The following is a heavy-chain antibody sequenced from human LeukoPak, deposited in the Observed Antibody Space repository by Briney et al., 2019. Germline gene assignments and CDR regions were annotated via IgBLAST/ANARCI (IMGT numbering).Heavy chain of an antibody. CDR1: GGSISSYY. D-gene: IGHD3-3*01. J-gene: IGHJ4*02. V-gene: IGHV4-59*04. CDR3: ARQQGYYDFGAATAFPPYYFDS. Sequence: SETLSLTCTVSGGSISSYYWGWIRQSPGKGLEWIGSIHYSGSSYYNPSLKSRVFISVDTSKSQFFLRVSSVTVADTAIYYCARQQGYYDFGAATAFPPYYFDSWGQGTLVTSSS. CDR2: IHYSGSS.